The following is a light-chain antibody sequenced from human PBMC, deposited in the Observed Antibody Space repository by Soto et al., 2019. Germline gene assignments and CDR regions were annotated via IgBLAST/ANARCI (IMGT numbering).Light chain of an antibody. CDR2: ASS. CDR3: QQTFSNRLS. Sequence: DIQMTQSPSSLSASVGDRVTITCRASQSISTFVNWYQQKGGKAPKLLIHASSTLQSGVPSRFSGTGSGTDFTLTISDLQPEDCATYSCQQTFSNRLSFGGGTKVEMK. V-gene: IGKV1-39*01. CDR1: QSISTF. J-gene: IGKJ4*01.